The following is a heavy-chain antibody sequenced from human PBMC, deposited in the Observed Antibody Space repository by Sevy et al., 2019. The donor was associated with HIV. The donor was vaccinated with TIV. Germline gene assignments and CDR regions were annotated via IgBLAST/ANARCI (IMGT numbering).Heavy chain of an antibody. J-gene: IGHJ4*02. D-gene: IGHD3-22*01. CDR2: INPNSGGT. Sequence: GESLKISCKASGYTFTGYYMHWVRQAPGQGLEWMGWINPNSGGTNYAQKFQGRVTMTRDTSISTAYMELSRLRSDDTAVYYCHYYDSSGRGYWGQGTLVTVSS. CDR3: HYYDSSGRGY. CDR1: GYTFTGYY. V-gene: IGHV1-2*02.